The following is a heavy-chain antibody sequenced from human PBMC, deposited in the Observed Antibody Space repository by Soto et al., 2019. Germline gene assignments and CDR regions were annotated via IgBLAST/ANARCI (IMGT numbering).Heavy chain of an antibody. Sequence: ETLSLTCTVSGGSISSYYWIWIRQPPGKGLEWIGYIYYSGSTNYNPSLKSRVTISVDTSKNQFSLKLSSVTAADTAVYYCARDMYRSSSGWFAPWGQGTLVTVSS. D-gene: IGHD6-6*01. CDR2: IYYSGST. J-gene: IGHJ5*02. V-gene: IGHV4-59*01. CDR3: ARDMYRSSSGWFAP. CDR1: GGSISSYY.